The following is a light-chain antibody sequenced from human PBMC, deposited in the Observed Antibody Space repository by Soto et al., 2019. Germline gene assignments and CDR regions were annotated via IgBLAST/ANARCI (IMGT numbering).Light chain of an antibody. V-gene: IGKV3D-15*01. CDR3: QQYGSSMQT. Sequence: EIVMTQSPATLSVSPGERATLSCRASQSVRNNLAWYQQRPGQPPNLLIFGASHRAPDIPARFSGSGSGTDFTLTISSLEPEDFAVYYCQQYGSSMQTFGQGTKVDIK. J-gene: IGKJ1*01. CDR1: QSVRNN. CDR2: GAS.